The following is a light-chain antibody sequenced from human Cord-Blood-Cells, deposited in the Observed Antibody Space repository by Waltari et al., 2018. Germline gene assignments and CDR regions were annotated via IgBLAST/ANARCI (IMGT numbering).Light chain of an antibody. CDR1: QSVSSN. CDR2: GAS. CDR3: QQYNXXPSWT. Sequence: EIVMTQSPATLSVSPGERATLSCRASQSVSSNLAWYQQKPGQAPRLLIYGASTRATGIPARFSGSGSGTEFTLTISSLQSEDFAVYYCQQYNXXPSWTFGQGXXVEIX. J-gene: IGKJ1*01. V-gene: IGKV3-15*01.